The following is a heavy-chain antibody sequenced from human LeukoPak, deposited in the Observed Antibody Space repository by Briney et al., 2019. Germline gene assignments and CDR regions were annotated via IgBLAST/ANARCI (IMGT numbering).Heavy chain of an antibody. CDR1: GFTFSSYL. CDR2: ISGSGGNT. D-gene: IGHD3-10*01. Sequence: GGSLRLSCAASGFTFSSYLMSWVRQAPGKGLEWVSGISGSGGNTHYADSVEGRFTISRDNPRNTLYLHMNSLRVEDTAVYYCAKAPTYDFGGYWGQGTLVTVSS. CDR3: AKAPTYDFGGY. J-gene: IGHJ4*02. V-gene: IGHV3-23*01.